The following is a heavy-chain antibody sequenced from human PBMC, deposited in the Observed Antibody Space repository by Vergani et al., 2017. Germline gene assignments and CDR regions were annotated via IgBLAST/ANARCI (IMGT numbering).Heavy chain of an antibody. CDR2: IYYSGST. CDR1: NVPTNSGDYY. V-gene: IGHV4-30-4*08. Sequence: QVQLQESGPGLVKPSQTLSLTCTVSNVPTNSGDYYWSWIRQPPGKGLEWIGYIYYSGSTNYNPSLKSRVTISVDTSKNQFSLKLSSVTAADTAVYYCARNPYCGGDCYSDAFDIWGQGTMVTVSS. J-gene: IGHJ3*02. D-gene: IGHD2-21*02. CDR3: ARNPYCGGDCYSDAFDI.